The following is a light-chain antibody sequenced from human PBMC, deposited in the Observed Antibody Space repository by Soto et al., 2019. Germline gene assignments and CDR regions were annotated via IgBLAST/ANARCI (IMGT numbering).Light chain of an antibody. CDR2: AAS. CDR3: QQFGSSPGFT. V-gene: IGKV3-20*01. CDR1: QSINNRY. J-gene: IGKJ3*01. Sequence: EIVLTQSPGTLSLSPGERATLSCRASQSINNRYLAWYQQKPGQAPRLLIYAASSRATGIPDRFSGSGSGTDFTHTISRLEPEDFAVYYCQQFGSSPGFTFGPGTKVDIK.